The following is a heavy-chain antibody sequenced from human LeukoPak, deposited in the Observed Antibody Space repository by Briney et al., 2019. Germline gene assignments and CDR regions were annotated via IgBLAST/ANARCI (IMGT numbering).Heavy chain of an antibody. V-gene: IGHV4-4*02. D-gene: IGHD3-9*01. CDR3: GKTDIWFNPIDY. CDR1: GVSISSNER. CDR2: IHRDGRT. Sequence: SGTLSLTCAVSGVSISSNERWVWVRQSPGQGLGWIGEIHRDGRTRYSPSLTSRVSMSIDYSKNQFPLKVSSVTAADTAIYYCGKTDIWFNPIDYWGPGALVIVSS. J-gene: IGHJ4*02.